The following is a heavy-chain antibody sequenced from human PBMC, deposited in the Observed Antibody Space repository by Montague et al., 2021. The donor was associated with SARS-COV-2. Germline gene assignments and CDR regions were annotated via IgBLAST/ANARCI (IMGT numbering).Heavy chain of an antibody. CDR1: GFTFSSYS. CDR2: ISSDGINK. Sequence: SLRLSCAASGFTFSSYSMYWVRRAPGKGLEWVAVISSDGINKYFPDSVRGRFTISRDNSNNTVFLQMSSLRPEDTAVYYCARPGVQNNGWYLSYFEYWGQGSLVTVST. CDR3: ARPGVQNNGWYLSYFEY. J-gene: IGHJ4*02. D-gene: IGHD6-19*01. V-gene: IGHV3-30*04.